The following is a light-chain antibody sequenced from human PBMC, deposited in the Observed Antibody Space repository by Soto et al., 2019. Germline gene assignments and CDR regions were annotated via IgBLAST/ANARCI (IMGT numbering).Light chain of an antibody. CDR2: KAS. CDR3: QQYHTYSWT. J-gene: IGKJ1*01. V-gene: IGKV1-5*03. CDR1: QYISSW. Sequence: DIQMTQSPSTLSASVGDRVTITCRASQYISSWLAWYEQKPGKAPKLLIYKASSLERGVPSRFSGSESGTEFTLTISSLQPDDFATYYCQQYHTYSWTFGQGTKVEIK.